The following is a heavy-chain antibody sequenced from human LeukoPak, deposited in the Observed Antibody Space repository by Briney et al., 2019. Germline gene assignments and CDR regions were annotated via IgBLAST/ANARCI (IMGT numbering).Heavy chain of an antibody. J-gene: IGHJ4*02. V-gene: IGHV4-39*01. CDR2: IYYSGST. CDR1: GGSISSSRYY. D-gene: IGHD3-10*01. CDR3: ARQMPYYHGSGSYCFDY. Sequence: SETLSLTCTVSGGSISSSRYYWGWIRQPPGKGLEGIGSIYYSGSTCYNPSLKSRVTISVDTSKNQFSLKLSSVTAADTAVYYCARQMPYYHGSGSYCFDYWGQGTLVTVSS.